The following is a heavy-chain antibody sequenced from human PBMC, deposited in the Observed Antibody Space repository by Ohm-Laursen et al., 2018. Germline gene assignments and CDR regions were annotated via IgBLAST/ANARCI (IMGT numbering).Heavy chain of an antibody. CDR3: ARTMFGNYGMDV. Sequence: TLSLTCTVSGGSISSGGYYWSWIRQHPGKGLEWIGYIYYSGSTYYNPSLKSLVTLSVDTSKNQFSLNLSSVTAADTAVYYCARTMFGNYGMDVWGQGTTVTVSS. D-gene: IGHD3-3*02. V-gene: IGHV4-31*01. CDR1: GGSISSGGYY. J-gene: IGHJ6*02. CDR2: IYYSGST.